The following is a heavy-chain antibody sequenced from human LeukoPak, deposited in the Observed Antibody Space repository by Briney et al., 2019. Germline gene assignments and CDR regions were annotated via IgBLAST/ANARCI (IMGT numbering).Heavy chain of an antibody. CDR1: GYTFTAYY. D-gene: IGHD2-2*01. J-gene: IGHJ4*02. Sequence: ASVKVSCKASGYTFTAYYMHWLRQAPGQGLEWMGWINPNSGGTKYAQKFRGRVTMTRDTSISTAYMEVSRLRSDDTAVYYCATNPAATRGFDNWGQGTLVTVSS. CDR2: INPNSGGT. CDR3: ATNPAATRGFDN. V-gene: IGHV1-2*02.